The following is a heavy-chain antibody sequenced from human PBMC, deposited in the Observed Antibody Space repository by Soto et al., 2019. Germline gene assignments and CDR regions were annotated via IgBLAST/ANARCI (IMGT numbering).Heavy chain of an antibody. Sequence: NPSETLSLTCAVSGGSISSSNWWSWVRQPPGKGLEWIGEIYHSGSTNYNPSLKSRVTISVDESKNQFSLKLSSVTAADTAVYYCERDISGFAAYWGQGTLVTVSS. CDR2: IYHSGST. CDR1: GGSISSSNW. D-gene: IGHD3-22*01. CDR3: ERDISGFAAY. V-gene: IGHV4-4*02. J-gene: IGHJ4*02.